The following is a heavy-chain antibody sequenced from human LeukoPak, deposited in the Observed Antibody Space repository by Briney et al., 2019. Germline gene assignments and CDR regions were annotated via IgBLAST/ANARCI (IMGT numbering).Heavy chain of an antibody. CDR2: INEDGSEK. Sequence: PGGSLSLSCAASGFTFSNYWMSWVRQAPGKGLEWVANINEDGSEKYYVDSVKGRFTISRDNARNSLYLQMNSLRAEDTAVYYCASGRQLGYWGQGTLVTVSS. CDR1: GFTFSNYW. CDR3: ASGRQLGY. V-gene: IGHV3-7*01. D-gene: IGHD6-13*01. J-gene: IGHJ4*02.